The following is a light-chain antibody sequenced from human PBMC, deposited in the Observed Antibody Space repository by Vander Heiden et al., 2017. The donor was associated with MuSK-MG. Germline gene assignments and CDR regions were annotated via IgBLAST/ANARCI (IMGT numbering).Light chain of an antibody. CDR2: GAS. Sequence: EIVLTHSPSTLSLSPGARATLSCRASQTVSSSYLAWYQQKPGQAPRLLIYGASSRATGIPDRFSGSGSGTDFTLTISRLESEDFAVYYCQQYGASPITFGGGTKVDIK. J-gene: IGKJ4*01. CDR3: QQYGASPIT. V-gene: IGKV3-20*01. CDR1: QTVSSSY.